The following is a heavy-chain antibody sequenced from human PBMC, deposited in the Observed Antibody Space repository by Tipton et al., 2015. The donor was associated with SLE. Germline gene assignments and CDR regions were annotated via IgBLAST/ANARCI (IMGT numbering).Heavy chain of an antibody. J-gene: IGHJ4*02. D-gene: IGHD5-18*01. CDR2: IKPDGSEK. V-gene: IGHV3-7*01. CDR1: GVTLSDFV. CDR3: ARDYSFGYSDY. Sequence: SGVTLSDFVMSWVRQAPGKGLEWVANIKPDGSEKHHVDSLKGRLTISRDNARSSLYLQMNNLRAEDTGVYYCARDYSFGYSDYWGQGTLVTVSS.